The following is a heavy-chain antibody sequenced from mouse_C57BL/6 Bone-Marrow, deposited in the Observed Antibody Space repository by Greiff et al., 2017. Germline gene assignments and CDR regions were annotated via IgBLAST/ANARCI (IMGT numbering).Heavy chain of an antibody. CDR2: IDPSDSYT. D-gene: IGHD3-2*02. Sequence: QVHVKQPGAELVMPGASVKLSCKASGYTFTSYWMHWVKQRPGQGLEWIGEIDPSDSYTNYNQKFKGKSTLTVDKSSSTAYMQLSSLTSEDSAVYYCARALRPHYFDYWGQGTTLTVSS. J-gene: IGHJ2*01. V-gene: IGHV1-69*01. CDR3: ARALRPHYFDY. CDR1: GYTFTSYW.